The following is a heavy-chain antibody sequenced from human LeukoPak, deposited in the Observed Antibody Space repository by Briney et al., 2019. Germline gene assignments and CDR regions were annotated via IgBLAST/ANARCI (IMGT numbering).Heavy chain of an antibody. CDR1: GGSISSSSYY. CDR3: ARSTVGSLYGEVFQN. J-gene: IGHJ4*02. V-gene: IGHV4-39*07. CDR2: MYHSGYT. D-gene: IGHD6-13*01. Sequence: SETLSLTCTVSGGSISSSSYYWGWIRQPPGKGLEWIASMYHSGYTYYNPSLKSRLTISLDTSKNQLSLKLTSMTAADTAVYYCARSTVGSLYGEVFQNWGQGTLVTVSS.